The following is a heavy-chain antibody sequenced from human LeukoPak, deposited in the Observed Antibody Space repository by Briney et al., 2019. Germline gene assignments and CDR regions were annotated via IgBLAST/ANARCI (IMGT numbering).Heavy chain of an antibody. J-gene: IGHJ4*02. Sequence: GGSLRLSCAASRFTFSNYAMSWVRQAPGKGLEWVSGITGSGDSTYYADSVKGRFTISRDNSKSTLYPQMNSLRSDDTAVYYCARDRGDYFDYWGQGTLVTVSS. CDR3: ARDRGDYFDY. CDR1: RFTFSNYA. D-gene: IGHD3-10*01. CDR2: ITGSGDST. V-gene: IGHV3-23*01.